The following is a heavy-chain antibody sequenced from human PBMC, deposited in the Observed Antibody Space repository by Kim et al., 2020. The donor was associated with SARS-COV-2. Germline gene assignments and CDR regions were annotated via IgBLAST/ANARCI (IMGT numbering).Heavy chain of an antibody. D-gene: IGHD2-2*01. CDR3: TRYHSYHFFDY. J-gene: IGHJ4*02. CDR2: IKSKTDGGTT. CDR1: GFTFTNAW. Sequence: GGSLRLSCAASGFTFTNAWMSWVRQAPGKGLEWVGRIKSKTDGGTTDYAAPVKGRVTISRDDSKNTLYLQMNSLKTEDTAVYYCTRYHSYHFFDYWGQGTLVTVSS. V-gene: IGHV3-15*01.